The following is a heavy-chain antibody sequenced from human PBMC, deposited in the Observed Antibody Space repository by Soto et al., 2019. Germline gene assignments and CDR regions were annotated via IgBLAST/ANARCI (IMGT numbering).Heavy chain of an antibody. V-gene: IGHV4-39*01. CDR2: IDYSGNI. D-gene: IGHD1-1*01. CDR3: ARHIHNQGFEYYFDS. J-gene: IGHJ4*02. CDR1: GGSITSSGSA. Sequence: QLQLQESGPGLVKPSETLSLTCNASGGSITSSGSAWGWIRQSPGKGLEWIGTIDYSGNIYYIPSLESRITISVDTSKNQMSLKLSSVTAADTAVYYCARHIHNQGFEYYFDSWGQGTLVTVSS.